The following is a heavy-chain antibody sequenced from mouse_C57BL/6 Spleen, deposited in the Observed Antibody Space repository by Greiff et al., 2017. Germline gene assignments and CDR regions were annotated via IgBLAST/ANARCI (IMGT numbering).Heavy chain of an antibody. D-gene: IGHD2-2*01. Sequence: QVQLQQPGAELVRPGASVKMSCKASGYTFTSYNMHWVKQTPRQGLEWIGAIYPGNGDTSYNQKFKGKATLTVDKSSSTAYMQLSSLTSEDSAVYFCARGLWLRDYYAMDYWGQGTSVTVSS. J-gene: IGHJ4*01. CDR3: ARGLWLRDYYAMDY. V-gene: IGHV1-12*01. CDR1: GYTFTSYN. CDR2: IYPGNGDT.